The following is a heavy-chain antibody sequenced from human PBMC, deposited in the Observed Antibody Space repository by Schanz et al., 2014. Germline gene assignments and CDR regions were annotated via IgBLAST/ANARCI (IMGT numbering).Heavy chain of an antibody. J-gene: IGHJ4*02. D-gene: IGHD6-19*01. V-gene: IGHV1-3*01. Sequence: VQLVQSGAEVKKPGASVKVSCKASGYTFTSYSIHWVRQAPGQGLEWMGWINVGNGNMKYSQKLQGRVTMTTDTSTSTAYMELRSLRSDDTAVYYCARGGYSSGWYDRDIAHFDYWGQGTLVTVSS. CDR3: ARGGYSSGWYDRDIAHFDY. CDR2: INVGNGNM. CDR1: GYTFTSYS.